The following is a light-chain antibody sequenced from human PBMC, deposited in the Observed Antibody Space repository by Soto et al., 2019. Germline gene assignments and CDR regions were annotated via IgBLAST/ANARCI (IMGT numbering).Light chain of an antibody. Sequence: QSALTQPASVSGSPGQSITISCTGTSSDVGNYNLVSRYQQHPGKAPKLMIYDVSKRPSGVSNRFSGSKSGNTASLTISGLQADDEADYYCCSYAGDSYVFGTGTKLTVL. V-gene: IGLV2-23*02. CDR3: CSYAGDSYV. CDR1: SSDVGNYNL. J-gene: IGLJ1*01. CDR2: DVS.